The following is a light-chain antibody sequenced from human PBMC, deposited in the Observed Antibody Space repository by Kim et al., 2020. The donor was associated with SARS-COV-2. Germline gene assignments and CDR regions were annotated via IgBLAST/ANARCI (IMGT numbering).Light chain of an antibody. J-gene: IGKJ2*01. CDR3: QQYYSYPYT. CDR1: QGISSY. CDR2: AAS. V-gene: IGKV1-8*01. Sequence: SASPGDRVTITCRAGQGISSYLAWYQQKPGKAPKLLIYAASTLQSGVPSRSGGSGSGTDFTLTICWLQSEDFATYYCQQYYSYPYTFGQGTELEI.